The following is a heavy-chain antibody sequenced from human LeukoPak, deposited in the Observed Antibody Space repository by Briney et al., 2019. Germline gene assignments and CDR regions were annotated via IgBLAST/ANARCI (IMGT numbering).Heavy chain of an antibody. CDR3: ARYVSDGGYVKNFDF. CDR1: GYTFTSYY. CDR2: ISAYGDT. D-gene: IGHD5-12*01. Sequence: ASVKVSCKASGYTFTSYYITWVRQAPGQGLEWMGWISAYGDTNYAQKLQGRVTMTTDTSTSTAYMELRSLRSDGTAVYYCARYVSDGGYVKNFDFWGQGTLVTVSS. J-gene: IGHJ4*02. V-gene: IGHV1-18*01.